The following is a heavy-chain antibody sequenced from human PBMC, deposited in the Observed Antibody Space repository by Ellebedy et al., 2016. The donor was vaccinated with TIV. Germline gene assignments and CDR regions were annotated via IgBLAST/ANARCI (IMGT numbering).Heavy chain of an antibody. J-gene: IGHJ5*02. Sequence: AASVKVSCKASGYTFTQYAIHWLRQARGQSLEWMGLINVADGKTKYSQKVQGRVTLTRDTSANTAYMNLSGLTSEDSGIYYCARDPLGYCSGGSCSNNWFDPWGQGTLVTVSS. CDR1: GYTFTQYA. D-gene: IGHD2-15*01. CDR2: INVADGKT. V-gene: IGHV1-3*01. CDR3: ARDPLGYCSGGSCSNNWFDP.